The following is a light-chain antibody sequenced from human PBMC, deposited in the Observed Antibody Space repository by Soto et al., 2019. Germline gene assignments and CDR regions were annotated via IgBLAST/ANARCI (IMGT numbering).Light chain of an antibody. CDR3: QQYNSYSWT. CDR1: ESISSW. V-gene: IGKV1-5*03. Sequence: DIQMTQSPSTLSASVGDRVTITCRASESISSWLAWYQQKPGKAPKLXMYKASSLESGVPSRFRGSGSGTEFTLTISSLQPDDFETYYCQQYNSYSWTFGQGTKVDIK. J-gene: IGKJ1*01. CDR2: KAS.